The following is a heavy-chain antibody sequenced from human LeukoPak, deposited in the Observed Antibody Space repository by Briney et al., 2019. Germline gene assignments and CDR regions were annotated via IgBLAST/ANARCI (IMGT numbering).Heavy chain of an antibody. CDR1: GFTVSSNY. D-gene: IGHD3-22*01. CDR3: ARAVHYYDSLGAAFDL. CDR2: IYSGVST. V-gene: IGHV3-66*01. Sequence: PGGSLRLSCAASGFTVSSNYMSWVRQAPGKGLEWVSGIYSGVSTYYSDSAKGRVTISRENTKNTTYRQMNSLSAEHTAVYYCARAVHYYDSLGAAFDLWGEGTMDTLSS. J-gene: IGHJ3*01.